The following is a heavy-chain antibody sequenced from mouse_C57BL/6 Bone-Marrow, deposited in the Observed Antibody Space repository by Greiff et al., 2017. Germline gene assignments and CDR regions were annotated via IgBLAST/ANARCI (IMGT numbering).Heavy chain of an antibody. CDR1: GYTFTSYG. J-gene: IGHJ3*01. D-gene: IGHD2-14*01. Sequence: VQLQQSGAELARPGASVKLSCKASGYTFTSYGMRWVKQRTGQGLEWIGYIDPRSGYTYYNEKFKGKDTLTADKSSSTAYMELRSLTSEDSAVYFCARAGEYDRGFADWGQGTLVTVSA. CDR3: ARAGEYDRGFAD. CDR2: IDPRSGYT. V-gene: IGHV1-81*01.